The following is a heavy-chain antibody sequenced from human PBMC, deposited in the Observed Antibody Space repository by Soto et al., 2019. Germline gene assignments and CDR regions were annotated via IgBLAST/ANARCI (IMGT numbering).Heavy chain of an antibody. CDR2: IIPIFGTA. D-gene: IGHD5-18*01. Sequence: QVQLVQSGAEVKKPGSSVKVSCKASGGTFSSYAISWVRQAPGQGLEWMGGIIPIFGTANYAQKFQGRVTITADESTSTAYMELSSLRSEDTAVYYSARDPPADTAMEYSYYGMDVWGQGTTVTVSS. CDR1: GGTFSSYA. J-gene: IGHJ6*02. V-gene: IGHV1-69*01. CDR3: ARDPPADTAMEYSYYGMDV.